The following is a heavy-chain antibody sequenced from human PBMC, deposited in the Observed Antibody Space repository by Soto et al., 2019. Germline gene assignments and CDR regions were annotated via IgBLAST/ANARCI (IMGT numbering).Heavy chain of an antibody. CDR3: ARDDTGNCDRCGYSGSDS. V-gene: IGHV4-4*07. J-gene: IGHJ5*02. D-gene: IGHD3-22*01. Sequence: SETLSLTCTDAGGSISSYYWSWIRQPAGKGLEWIGRTYTSGSTNYNPSPKSRVIISVDTSKNQFSLKLSSVTAADTAVYYCARDDTGNCDRCGYSGSDSWGKGTLVTV. CDR1: GGSISSYY. CDR2: TYTSGST.